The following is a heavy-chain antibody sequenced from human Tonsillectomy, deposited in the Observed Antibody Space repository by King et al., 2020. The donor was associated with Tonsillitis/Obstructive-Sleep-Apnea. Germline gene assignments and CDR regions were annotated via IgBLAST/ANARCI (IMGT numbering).Heavy chain of an antibody. D-gene: IGHD3-22*01. CDR1: GYSFTSYW. CDR3: ARSVPNNFYYYDSSGYYYGDY. J-gene: IGHJ4*02. V-gene: IGHV5-51*01. Sequence: QLVQSGAEVKKPGESLKISCKGSGYSFTSYWIGWVRQMPGKGLEWMGIIYPGDSDTRYSPSFQGQVTISADKSISTAYLQWSSLKASDTAMYYCARSVPNNFYYYDSSGYYYGDYWGQGTLVTVSS. CDR2: IYPGDSDT.